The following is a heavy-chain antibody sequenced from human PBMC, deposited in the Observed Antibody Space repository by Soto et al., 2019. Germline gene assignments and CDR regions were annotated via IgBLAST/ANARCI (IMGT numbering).Heavy chain of an antibody. J-gene: IGHJ4*02. D-gene: IGHD3-22*01. Sequence: GESLKISCKGSGYSFSNFWIGWVRQMPGRGLEWMGIIFPSDSEIKYSPSFQGQVTISADTSISTAYLQWDTLKASDSAMYYCARHSGGNGYYYVDGYFDSWSQGTPVTVSS. CDR2: IFPSDSEI. CDR1: GYSFSNFW. V-gene: IGHV5-51*01. CDR3: ARHSGGNGYYYVDGYFDS.